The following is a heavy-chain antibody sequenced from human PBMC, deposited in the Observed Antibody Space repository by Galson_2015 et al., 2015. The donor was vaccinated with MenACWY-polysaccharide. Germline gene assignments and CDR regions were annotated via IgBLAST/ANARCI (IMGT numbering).Heavy chain of an antibody. CDR3: AKRPIRASGGGLDV. CDR1: GGSISSSYW. J-gene: IGHJ6*02. D-gene: IGHD3-10*01. CDR2: IYHDGRT. Sequence: LSLTCAVSGGSISSSYWWTWVRQPPGKGLEWIGEIYHDGRTAYIPSLKSRITVSLGKAKNQVSLRLISVTAADTAVYYCAKRPIRASGGGLDVWGQGTTVTVS. V-gene: IGHV4-4*02.